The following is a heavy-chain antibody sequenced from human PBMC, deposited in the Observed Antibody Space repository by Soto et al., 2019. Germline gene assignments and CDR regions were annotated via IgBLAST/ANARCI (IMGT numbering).Heavy chain of an antibody. CDR2: IKSKTDGGTT. Sequence: EVQLVESGGGLVKPGGSLRLSCAASGFTFSNAWMNWVRQAPGKGLEWVGRIKSKTDGGTTDYAAPVKGRFTISRDDSKNTLYLQMNSLKTEDTAVYYCTTDWEYYYDSSGYYSEHYWGQGTLVTVSS. CDR1: GFTFSNAW. J-gene: IGHJ4*02. CDR3: TTDWEYYYDSSGYYSEHY. V-gene: IGHV3-15*07. D-gene: IGHD3-22*01.